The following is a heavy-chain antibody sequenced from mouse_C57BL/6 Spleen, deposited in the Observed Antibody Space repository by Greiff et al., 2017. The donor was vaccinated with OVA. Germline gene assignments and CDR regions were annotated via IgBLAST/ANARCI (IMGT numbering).Heavy chain of an antibody. V-gene: IGHV5S21*01. CDR2: ISSGGDYI. J-gene: IGHJ1*03. CDR1: GFTFSSYA. D-gene: IGHD1-1*01. CDR3: RGTTVVAHWYVDV. Sequence: EVKLVESGEGLAKPGGSLKLSCAASGFTFSSYAMSWVRQTPEKRLEWVAYISSGGDYIYYADTVKGRFTISRDNARNTLYLQMSSLKSEDTAMNYCRGTTVVAHWYVDVWGKGTTVTVSS.